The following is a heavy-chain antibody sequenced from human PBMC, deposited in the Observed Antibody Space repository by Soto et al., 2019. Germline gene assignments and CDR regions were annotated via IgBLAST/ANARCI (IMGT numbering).Heavy chain of an antibody. Sequence: QVHLVQSGAEVKKPGASVKVSCKGSGYAFTTYGITWVRQAPGQGLEWMGWISAHNGNTNYAQKLPGRVTVTRDTSTSTAYMELRSLRSDVTAVYYCARGRYGDYWGQGALVTVSS. CDR2: ISAHNGNT. CDR3: ARGRYGDY. CDR1: GYAFTTYG. V-gene: IGHV1-18*01. D-gene: IGHD1-1*01. J-gene: IGHJ4*02.